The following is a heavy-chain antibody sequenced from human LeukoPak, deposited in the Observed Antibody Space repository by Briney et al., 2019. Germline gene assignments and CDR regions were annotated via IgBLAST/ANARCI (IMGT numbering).Heavy chain of an antibody. CDR1: GYTFTSYG. D-gene: IGHD2-2*01. V-gene: IGHV1-18*01. CDR3: ARDPYPSTIVVVPHY. CDR2: ISAYNGNT. J-gene: IGHJ4*02. Sequence: ASVKVSCKASGYTFTSYGISWVRQAPGQGLEWMGWISAYNGNTNYAQKLQGRVTMTTDTSTSTAYMELRSLRSDDTAVYYCARDPYPSTIVVVPHYWGQGTLVTVSS.